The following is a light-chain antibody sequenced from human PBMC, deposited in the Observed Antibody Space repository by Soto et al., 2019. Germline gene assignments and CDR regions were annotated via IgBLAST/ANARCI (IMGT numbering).Light chain of an antibody. V-gene: IGKV4-1*01. Sequence: DIVMTQSPDSLAVSLGERATINCKSSQSVLYSSNNKNYLAWYQQKPGQPPKLLIYWASTRESGVPDRFSGSGSGTDFTLTISSVQAEDVAVYYCQQYYSTPTFGGGTKVEIK. CDR2: WAS. CDR3: QQYYSTPT. CDR1: QSVLYSSNNKNY. J-gene: IGKJ4*01.